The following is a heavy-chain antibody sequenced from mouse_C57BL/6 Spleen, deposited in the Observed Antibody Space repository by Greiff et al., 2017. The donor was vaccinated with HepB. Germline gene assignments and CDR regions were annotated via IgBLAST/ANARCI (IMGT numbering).Heavy chain of an antibody. D-gene: IGHD2-1*01. Sequence: QVQLQQPGAELVKPGASVKLSCKASGYTFTSYWMQWVKQRPGQGLEWIGEIDPSDSYTNYNQKFKGKATLTVDTSSSTAYMQLSSLTSEDSAVYYCATGNSLTGDYWGQGTTLTVSS. CDR3: ATGNSLTGDY. CDR1: GYTFTSYW. V-gene: IGHV1-50*01. CDR2: IDPSDSYT. J-gene: IGHJ2*01.